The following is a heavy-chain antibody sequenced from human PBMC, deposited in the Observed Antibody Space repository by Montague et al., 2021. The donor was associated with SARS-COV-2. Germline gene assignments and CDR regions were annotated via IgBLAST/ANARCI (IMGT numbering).Heavy chain of an antibody. V-gene: IGHV3-9*01. Sequence: SIGYXDSLKGRFTISRDHAKNSLYLQMNSLRAEDTALYYCAKDLSYDILTGYYMVGVYGMDVWGQGTTVT. J-gene: IGHJ6*02. CDR2: SI. D-gene: IGHD3-9*01. CDR3: AKDLSYDILTGYYMVGVYGMDV.